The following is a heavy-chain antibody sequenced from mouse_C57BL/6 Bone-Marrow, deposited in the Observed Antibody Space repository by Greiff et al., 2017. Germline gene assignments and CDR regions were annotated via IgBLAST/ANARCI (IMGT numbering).Heavy chain of an antibody. V-gene: IGHV14-3*01. CDR1: GFNIKNTY. Sequence: VQLKQSVAELVRPGASVKLSCTASGFNIKNTYMHWVKQRPEQGLEWIGRIDPANGNTKYAPKFQGTAPITADTSSNTAYLQLSSLTSEDTAIYYCASLGWLPGYFDVWGTGTTVTVSS. D-gene: IGHD2-2*01. CDR3: ASLGWLPGYFDV. J-gene: IGHJ1*03. CDR2: IDPANGNT.